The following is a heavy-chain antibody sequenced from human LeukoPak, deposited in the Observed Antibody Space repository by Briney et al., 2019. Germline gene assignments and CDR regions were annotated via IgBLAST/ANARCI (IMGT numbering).Heavy chain of an antibody. CDR1: GFTFSSYS. CDR3: ARVVLGYCSSTSCYTRPAFDI. J-gene: IGHJ3*02. CDR2: ISSSSSYI. Sequence: GGSLRLSCAASGFTFSSYSMNWVRQAPGKGLEWVSSISSSSSYIYYADSVNGRFTISRDNAKNSLYLQMNSLRAEDTAVYYCARVVLGYCSSTSCYTRPAFDIWGQGTMVTVSS. D-gene: IGHD2-2*02. V-gene: IGHV3-21*01.